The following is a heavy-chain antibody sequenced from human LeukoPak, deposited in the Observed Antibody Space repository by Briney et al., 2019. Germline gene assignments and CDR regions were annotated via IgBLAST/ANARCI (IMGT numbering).Heavy chain of an antibody. D-gene: IGHD6-6*01. V-gene: IGHV4-59*11. CDR1: GGSISSHY. J-gene: IGHJ4*02. Sequence: SETLSLTCTVSGGSISSHYWSWIRQPPGKGLEWIGSINYSGSTYYNPSLKSRITISVDASKNQFSLRLSSVTAADTAVYYCVREHSSSADYWGQGTLVTVSS. CDR2: INYSGST. CDR3: VREHSSSADY.